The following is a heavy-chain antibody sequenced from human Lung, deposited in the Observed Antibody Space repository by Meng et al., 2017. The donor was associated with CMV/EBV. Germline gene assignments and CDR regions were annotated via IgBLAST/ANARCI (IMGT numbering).Heavy chain of an antibody. CDR1: GFTFDDYA. J-gene: IGHJ6*02. CDR3: AKGLRYYYGMDV. D-gene: IGHD6-19*01. V-gene: IGHV3-43D*03. CDR2: ISWDGGST. Sequence: GEXXKISCAASGFTFDDYAMHWVRQAPGKGLEWVSLISWDGGSTYYADSVKGRFTISRDNSKNSLYLQMNSLRAEDTALYYCAKGLRYYYGMDVLGQGTTVTVSS.